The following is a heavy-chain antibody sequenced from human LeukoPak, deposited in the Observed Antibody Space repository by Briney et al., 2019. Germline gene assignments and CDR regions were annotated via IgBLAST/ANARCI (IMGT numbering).Heavy chain of an antibody. CDR1: EFTFSNAW. CDR3: TTDSTTGWYKGDY. Sequence: PGGSLRLSCGASEFTFSNAWMSWVRQAPGKGLEWVGRIKSKTDGGTTDYAAPVKGRFTISRDDSKNTLYLQMNSLKTEDTAVYYCTTDSTTGWYKGDYWRQGTLVTVSS. D-gene: IGHD6-19*01. J-gene: IGHJ4*02. CDR2: IKSKTDGGTT. V-gene: IGHV3-15*01.